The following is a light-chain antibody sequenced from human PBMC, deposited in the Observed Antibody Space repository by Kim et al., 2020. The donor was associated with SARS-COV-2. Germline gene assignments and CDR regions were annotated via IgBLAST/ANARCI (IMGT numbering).Light chain of an antibody. Sequence: QPVLTQSHSASASLGASVKLTCTLSSGHSNYPIAGHQQQPGKGPRYLMKVNSDGSHKKGDGIPDRFSGSSTGAERYLTISSLQSEDEADYYCQTWVIDIVVFGGGTQLTVL. CDR3: QTWVIDIVV. V-gene: IGLV4-69*01. CDR1: SGHSNYP. J-gene: IGLJ2*01. CDR2: VNSDGSH.